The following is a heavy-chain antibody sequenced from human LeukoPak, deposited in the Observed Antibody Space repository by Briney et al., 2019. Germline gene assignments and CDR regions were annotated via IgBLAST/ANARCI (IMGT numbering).Heavy chain of an antibody. D-gene: IGHD6-19*01. CDR2: INHSGST. CDR3: AREFTIAVAGTSGGRRFDY. V-gene: IGHV4-34*01. Sequence: PSETLSLTCAVYGGSFSGYYWSWIRQPPGKGLEWMGEINHSGSTNYNPSLKSRVTISVDTSKNQFSLKLSSVTAADTAVYYCAREFTIAVAGTSGGRRFDYWGQGTLVTVSS. J-gene: IGHJ4*02. CDR1: GGSFSGYY.